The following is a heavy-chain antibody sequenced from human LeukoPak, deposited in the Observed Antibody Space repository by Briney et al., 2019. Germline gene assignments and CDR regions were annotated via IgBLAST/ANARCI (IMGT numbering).Heavy chain of an antibody. Sequence: GGSLRLSCAASGFTFSSYGMHGVRQAPGKGLEWVAVISYDGSNKYYADSVKGRFTISRDNSKNTLYLQMNSLRAEDTAVYYCAKDRVQLERWWFDPWGQGTLVTVSS. J-gene: IGHJ5*02. CDR2: ISYDGSNK. CDR1: GFTFSSYG. CDR3: AKDRVQLERWWFDP. V-gene: IGHV3-30*18. D-gene: IGHD1-1*01.